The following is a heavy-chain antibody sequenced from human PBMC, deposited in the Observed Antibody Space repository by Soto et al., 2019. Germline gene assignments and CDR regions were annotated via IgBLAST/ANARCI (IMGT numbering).Heavy chain of an antibody. J-gene: IGHJ2*01. CDR2: SKSKTDGGTT. V-gene: IGHV3-15*07. CDR1: GFTVSDAW. Sequence: ELQLVESGGGLVNHGGSLRLSCAASGFTVSDAWMNWVRQAPGKGLEWVGRSKSKTDGGTTDYAAPVKGRFTISRDDSKNTMYLQMNSLRTEDTAMYYCTRPPEVGSNWFFDLWGPGTLVTVSS. CDR3: TRPPEVGSNWFFDL. D-gene: IGHD3-10*01.